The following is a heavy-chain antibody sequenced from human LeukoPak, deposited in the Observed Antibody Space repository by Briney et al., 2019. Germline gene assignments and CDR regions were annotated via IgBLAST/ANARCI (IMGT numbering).Heavy chain of an antibody. J-gene: IGHJ5*02. D-gene: IGHD3-10*01. Sequence: PSETLSLTCTVSGGSISSSSYYWGWIRQPPGKGLEWIGSIYYSGNTYYNPSLKSRVTISVDTSKNQFSLKLSSVTAADTAMYYCARLDSELWFGELLFNWFDPWGQGTLVTVSS. CDR2: IYYSGNT. CDR1: GGSISSSSYY. V-gene: IGHV4-39*01. CDR3: ARLDSELWFGELLFNWFDP.